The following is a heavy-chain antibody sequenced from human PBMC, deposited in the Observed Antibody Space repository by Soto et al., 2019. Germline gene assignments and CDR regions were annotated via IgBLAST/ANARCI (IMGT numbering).Heavy chain of an antibody. J-gene: IGHJ6*02. V-gene: IGHV1-69*01. CDR2: IIPIFGTA. Sequence: QVQLVQAGAEVKKPGSSVNVSCKASGGTFSSYAMSWVRQAPGQGLAWMGGIIPIFGTANYAQKFQGRVTITADESTSTAYMEMSSVRSEDTGVYYWARVGNYITMVRGGRGGMGDWGQGTTVTVSS. CDR1: GGTFSSYA. D-gene: IGHD3-10*01. CDR3: ARVGNYITMVRGGRGGMGD.